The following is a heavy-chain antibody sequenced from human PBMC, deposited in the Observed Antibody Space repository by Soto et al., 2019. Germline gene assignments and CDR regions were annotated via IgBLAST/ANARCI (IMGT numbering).Heavy chain of an antibody. J-gene: IGHJ3*02. CDR3: ARVTCSGGSCYGWDDAFDI. CDR1: GGSINRYY. Sequence: SETLSLTCTVSGGSINRYYWSWIRQPPGKGLEWIGYISYSGSTTYNPSLKSRVTISVDTSKNQFSLKLSSVTAADTAVYYCARVTCSGGSCYGWDDAFDIWGQGTMVTVSS. D-gene: IGHD2-15*01. CDR2: ISYSGST. V-gene: IGHV4-59*01.